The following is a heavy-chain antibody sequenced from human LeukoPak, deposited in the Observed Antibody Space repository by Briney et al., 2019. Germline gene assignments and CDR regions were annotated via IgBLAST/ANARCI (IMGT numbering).Heavy chain of an antibody. D-gene: IGHD2-2*02. J-gene: IGHJ5*02. Sequence: PSQTLSLTCAVSGGSISSGGYSWSWIRQPPGKGLEWIGYIYHSGSTYYNPSLKSRVTISVDRSKNQFSLKLSSVTAADTAVYYCARMGLVDLGYCSSTSCYSTWFDPWGQGTLVTVSS. V-gene: IGHV4-30-2*01. CDR2: IYHSGST. CDR1: GGSISSGGYS. CDR3: ARMGLVDLGYCSSTSCYSTWFDP.